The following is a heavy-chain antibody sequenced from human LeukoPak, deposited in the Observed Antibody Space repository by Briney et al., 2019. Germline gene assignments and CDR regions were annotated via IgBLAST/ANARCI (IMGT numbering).Heavy chain of an antibody. CDR2: ISGSGGST. CDR1: GFTFSSYA. V-gene: IGHV3-23*01. CDR3: AKAGTYYYDSSGYYSGYYFDY. J-gene: IGHJ4*02. D-gene: IGHD3-22*01. Sequence: GGSLRLSCAASGFTFSSYAMSWVRQAPGKGLEWVSAISGSGGSTYYADSVKGRFTISRDNSKNTLYLQMNSPRAEDTAVYYCAKAGTYYYDSSGYYSGYYFDYWGQGTLVTVSS.